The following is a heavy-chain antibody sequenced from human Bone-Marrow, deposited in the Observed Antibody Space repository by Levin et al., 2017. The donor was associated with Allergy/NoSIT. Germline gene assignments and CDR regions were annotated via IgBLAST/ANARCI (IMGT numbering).Heavy chain of an antibody. CDR2: VYYSGST. Sequence: SETLSLTCTVSGGSIYTGLHYWAWIRQPPGKGLEYVGNVYYSGSTNYNPSLKSRVTMSVDTSNNHFSLKLISVTAAATAMYCWGRQHDGRRRFDPWGRGTLVTVSS. CDR1: GGSIYTGLHY. CDR3: GRQHDGRRRFDP. J-gene: IGHJ5*02. D-gene: IGHD1-1*01. V-gene: IGHV4-39*02.